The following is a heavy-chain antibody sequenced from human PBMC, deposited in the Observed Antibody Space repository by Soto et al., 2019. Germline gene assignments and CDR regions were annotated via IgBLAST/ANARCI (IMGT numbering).Heavy chain of an antibody. D-gene: IGHD1-26*01. CDR2: INPNSGGT. CDR3: ARVVGATHDFDY. J-gene: IGHJ4*02. Sequence: GASVKVSCKASGYTFTSYGISWVRQAPGQGLEWMGWINPNSGGTNYAQKFQGWVTMTRDTSISTAYMELSRLRSDDTAVYYCARVVGATHDFDYWGQGTLVTVSS. V-gene: IGHV1-2*04. CDR1: GYTFTSYG.